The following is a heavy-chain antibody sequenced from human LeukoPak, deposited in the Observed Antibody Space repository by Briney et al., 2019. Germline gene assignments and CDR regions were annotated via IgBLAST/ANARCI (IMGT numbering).Heavy chain of an antibody. J-gene: IGHJ3*02. CDR1: GFTFSSYA. V-gene: IGHV3-23*01. Sequence: GGSLRLSCAASGFTFSSYAMSWVRQAPGKGLEWVSAISGSGASTYYADSVKGRFTISGDNSKNTLYLQMNSLRAEDTAVYYCAKDPTYSARPDAFDIWGQGTMVTVSS. CDR3: AKDPTYSARPDAFDI. CDR2: ISGSGAST. D-gene: IGHD2-21*01.